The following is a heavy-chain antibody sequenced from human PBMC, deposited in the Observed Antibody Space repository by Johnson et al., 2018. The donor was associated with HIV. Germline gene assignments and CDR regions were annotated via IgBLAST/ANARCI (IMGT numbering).Heavy chain of an antibody. V-gene: IGHV3-30*04. J-gene: IGHJ3*02. CDR3: AREVRRWLQFDAFDI. D-gene: IGHD5-24*01. CDR2: ISYDGSEK. CDR1: EFTFSSYA. Sequence: QVQLVESGGGVVQPGRSLRLSCAASEFTFSSYAMHWVRQAPGKGLEWVAVISYDGSEKYYVDSVKGRFTISRDNAKNSLYLQMNSLRAEDTTVYYCAREVRRWLQFDAFDIWGQGTMVTVSS.